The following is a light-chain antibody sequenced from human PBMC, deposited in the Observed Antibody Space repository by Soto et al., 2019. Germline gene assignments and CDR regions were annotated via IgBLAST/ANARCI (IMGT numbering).Light chain of an antibody. CDR3: SSYTSSTPYVV. V-gene: IGLV2-14*01. CDR1: SSDVGGYNY. Sequence: QSALTQPASVSGSPGQSITISCTGTSSDVGGYNYVSWYQQHPGKAPKLMIYEVSNRPSGVSNRFSGSKSGNTASLTISGLQAKDEADYYCSSYTSSTPYVVFGGGTKVTVL. CDR2: EVS. J-gene: IGLJ2*01.